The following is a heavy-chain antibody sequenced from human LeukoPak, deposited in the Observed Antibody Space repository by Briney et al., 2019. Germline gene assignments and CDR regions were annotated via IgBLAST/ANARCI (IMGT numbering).Heavy chain of an antibody. Sequence: ASVKVSCKASGYTFTDYYMHWVQQAPGKGLEWMGRVDPEDGETIYAEKFQGRVTITADTSTDTAYMELSSLRSEDTAVYYCATSWSSGYYFDYWGQATLVTVST. CDR3: ATSWSSGYYFDY. CDR1: GYTFTDYY. J-gene: IGHJ4*02. V-gene: IGHV1-69-2*01. D-gene: IGHD3-3*01. CDR2: VDPEDGET.